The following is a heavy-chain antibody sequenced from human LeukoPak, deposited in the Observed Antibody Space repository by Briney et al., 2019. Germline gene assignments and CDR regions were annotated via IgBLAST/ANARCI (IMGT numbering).Heavy chain of an antibody. CDR2: ISYDGTNK. Sequence: PGRSLRLSSAASGFTFRSYAMHWVRQAPGKGLEWVAVISYDGTNKYYADSVKGRFTVSRDNSKNTLYLQMNSLRPEDTAVYYCARGLGPSGATLMDYWGQGTLVSVSS. D-gene: IGHD1-26*01. V-gene: IGHV3-30-3*01. J-gene: IGHJ4*02. CDR1: GFTFRSYA. CDR3: ARGLGPSGATLMDY.